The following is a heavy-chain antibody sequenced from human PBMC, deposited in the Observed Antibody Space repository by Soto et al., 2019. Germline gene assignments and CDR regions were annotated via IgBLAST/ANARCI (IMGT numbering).Heavy chain of an antibody. CDR3: ERGGKGYYYACGGGDY. CDR2: IIPILGIA. D-gene: IGHD3-22*01. Sequence: QVQLVQSGAEVKKPGSSVKFSCKASGVPFRSYTISWVRQAPGKGLEWMGRIIPILGIANYAQKFQGRVTITADKSTSTAYMEMSSRRDEDTAVYYGERGGKGYYYACGGGDYWGQGTLVTVSS. V-gene: IGHV1-69*02. CDR1: GVPFRSYT. J-gene: IGHJ4*02.